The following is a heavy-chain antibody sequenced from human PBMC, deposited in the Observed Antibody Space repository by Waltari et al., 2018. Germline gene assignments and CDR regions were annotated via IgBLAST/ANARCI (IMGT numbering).Heavy chain of an antibody. V-gene: IGHV1-24*01. D-gene: IGHD3-3*01. J-gene: IGHJ4*02. CDR2: LDPEDGKI. Sequence: QVQLVQSGAEVKKPGASVKVSCKVSGYHLTELSMHWVRQAPGKGLEWMGSLDPEDGKIIYAQKFQGRITMTEDTSTDTAYMYLSSLRSEDTAVYFCATNKITIFGVIITDYWGQGTLVTVSS. CDR1: GYHLTELS. CDR3: ATNKITIFGVIITDY.